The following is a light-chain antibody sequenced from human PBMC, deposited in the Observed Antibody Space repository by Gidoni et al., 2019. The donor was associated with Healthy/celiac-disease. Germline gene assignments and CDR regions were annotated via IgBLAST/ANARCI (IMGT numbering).Light chain of an antibody. CDR2: AAS. Sequence: DIQMTQSPASLSASVGDRVTITCRASQSISSCVNWYQPQPGKAPKLLIYAASSLQSGVPSRFRGRGSGTAFPLTISRLQPEDFAPYYCYQRSRTPMYTFGQGTQLEIK. J-gene: IGKJ2*01. V-gene: IGKV1-39*01. CDR1: QSISSC. CDR3: YQRSRTPMYT.